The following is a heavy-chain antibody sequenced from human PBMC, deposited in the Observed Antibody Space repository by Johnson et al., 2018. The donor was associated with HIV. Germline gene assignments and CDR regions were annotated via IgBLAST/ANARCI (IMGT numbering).Heavy chain of an antibody. CDR2: IYSGGST. CDR1: GFTVSSNY. V-gene: IGHV3-66*01. Sequence: MQLVESGGGLVQPGGSLRLSCAASGFTVSSNYMSWVRQAPGKGLEWVSVIYSGGSTYYADSVKGRFTISRDNSKNTLYLQMNSLRAEDTAVYYCARGPIADDAFDIWSQGTMVTVAS. D-gene: IGHD3-16*02. CDR3: ARGPIADDAFDI. J-gene: IGHJ3*02.